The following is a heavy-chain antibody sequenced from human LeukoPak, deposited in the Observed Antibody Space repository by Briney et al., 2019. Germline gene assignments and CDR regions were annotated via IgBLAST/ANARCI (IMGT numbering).Heavy chain of an antibody. J-gene: IGHJ5*02. CDR1: GYDFFRHG. CDR2: ITTFNGNT. Sequence: ASVKVSCRASGYDFFRHGISWVRQAPGQGLEWMGRITTFNGNTHFARKLQGRVILTTDTSTSTAYMELISLRSDDTAVYYCARDRGGDNWFDPWGQGTLVTVSS. D-gene: IGHD3-16*01. CDR3: ARDRGGDNWFDP. V-gene: IGHV1-18*04.